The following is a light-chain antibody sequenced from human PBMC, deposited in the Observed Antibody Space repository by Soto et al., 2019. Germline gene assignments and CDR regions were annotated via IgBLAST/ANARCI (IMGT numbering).Light chain of an antibody. CDR3: AAWDDSVSGSV. V-gene: IGLV1-47*01. CDR2: RNN. CDR1: SSNIGTNY. J-gene: IGLJ1*01. Sequence: QSVLTQPPSASGTPGQRVTISCSGSSSNIGTNYVYWYQQLPGTAPKLLIDRNNQRPSGVPDRFSGSKSGTSASLAISGLRSDDEADYYCAAWDDSVSGSVFGTGTQLTVL.